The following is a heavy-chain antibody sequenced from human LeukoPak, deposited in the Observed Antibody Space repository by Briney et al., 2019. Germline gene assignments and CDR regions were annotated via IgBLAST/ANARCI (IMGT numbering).Heavy chain of an antibody. D-gene: IGHD6-13*01. CDR2: INSDGINT. Sequence: GGSLRLSCAASGFTVSNYWMHWVRQAPGKGLVWVSRINSDGINTSYADSVKGRFTISRDNAKNTLYLQMNSLRAEDTAVYYCANSITAAGYMDVWGKGTTVTISS. CDR1: GFTVSNYW. V-gene: IGHV3-74*01. J-gene: IGHJ6*03. CDR3: ANSITAAGYMDV.